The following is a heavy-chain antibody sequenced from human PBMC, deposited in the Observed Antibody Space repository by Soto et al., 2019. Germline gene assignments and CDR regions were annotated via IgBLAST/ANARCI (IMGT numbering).Heavy chain of an antibody. V-gene: IGHV2-5*02. Sequence: QITLKESGPTLVKPTETLTLTCTFSGFSLSARGEGVGWIRQPPGKALEWLAIIYWDDDKRYSPSLRTTFTTTKDTYKNQVVLTMTHMDPVDTATYFCAHRDFPSAWHDAYDIWGPGTMVTVSS. CDR2: IYWDDDK. J-gene: IGHJ3*02. D-gene: IGHD2-2*01. CDR1: GFSLSARGEG. CDR3: AHRDFPSAWHDAYDI.